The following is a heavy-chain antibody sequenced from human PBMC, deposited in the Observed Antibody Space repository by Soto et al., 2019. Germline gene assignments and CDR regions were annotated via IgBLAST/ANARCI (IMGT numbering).Heavy chain of an antibody. V-gene: IGHV4-39*01. CDR1: GGSISSSSYY. Sequence: SETLSLTCTVSGGSISSSSYYWGWIRQPPGKGLEWIGSIYYSGSTYYNPSLKSRVTISVDTSKNQFSLKLSSVTAADTAVYYCAIMYSSSSSWFDPWGQGTLVTVSS. D-gene: IGHD6-6*01. J-gene: IGHJ5*02. CDR3: AIMYSSSSSWFDP. CDR2: IYYSGST.